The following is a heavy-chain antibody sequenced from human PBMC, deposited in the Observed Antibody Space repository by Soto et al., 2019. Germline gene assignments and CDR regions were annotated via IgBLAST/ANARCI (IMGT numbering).Heavy chain of an antibody. V-gene: IGHV1-69*01. CDR3: ASAIRFLEWLFVGMDV. CDR1: GGTFSSYA. J-gene: IGHJ6*02. Sequence: QVQLVQSGAEVKKPGSSVKVSCKASGGTFSSYAISWVRQAPGQGLAWMGGIMPIFGTANYAQKFQGRVTITADESTSTAYMELSSLRSEDTAVYYCASAIRFLEWLFVGMDVWGQGTTVTVSS. CDR2: IMPIFGTA. D-gene: IGHD3-3*01.